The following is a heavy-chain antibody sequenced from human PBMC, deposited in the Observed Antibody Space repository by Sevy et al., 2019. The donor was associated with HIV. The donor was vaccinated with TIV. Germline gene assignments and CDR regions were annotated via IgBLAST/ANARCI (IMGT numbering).Heavy chain of an antibody. CDR2: IEFDGSSQ. D-gene: IGHD2-8*01. CDR1: GFTFSYSG. J-gene: IGHJ4*02. V-gene: IGHV3-30*02. Sequence: GGSLRLSCAASGFTFSYSGMHWVRQAPGKGLEWVTFIEFDGSSQYYADSVKGRFTILRGNSKNTLYLHMNSLRTDDTALYYCAKNTAAVGVGGFDYWGQGALVTVSS. CDR3: AKNTAAVGVGGFDY.